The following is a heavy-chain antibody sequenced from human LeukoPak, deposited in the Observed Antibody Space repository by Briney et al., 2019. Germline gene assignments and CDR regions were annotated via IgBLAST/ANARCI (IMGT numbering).Heavy chain of an antibody. CDR2: ISGSGSNT. CDR1: GFTFSSYA. V-gene: IGHV3-23*01. CDR3: AKDVLSGTYYYFDQ. J-gene: IGHJ4*02. Sequence: PGGSLRLSCAASGFTFSSYAMNWVRQAPGKGLEWVSGISGSGSNTYCADSVMGRFTISRDNSKNTLYLQMNSLRAEDTAVYYCAKDVLSGTYYYFDQWGQGTLVTVSS. D-gene: IGHD1-26*01.